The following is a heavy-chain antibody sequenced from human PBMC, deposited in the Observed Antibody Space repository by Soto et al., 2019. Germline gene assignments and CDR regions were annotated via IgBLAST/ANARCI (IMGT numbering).Heavy chain of an antibody. CDR1: GYTFTSYY. V-gene: IGHV1-46*01. CDR3: AREGNGYNLGPSVDFDY. D-gene: IGHD5-12*01. Sequence: QVQLVQSGAEVTKPGASVKVSCKASGYTFTSYYMHWVRQAPGQGLEWMGVINPSGGSTDYAQKFQGRVTMTRDTSTSTVYMDLSSLRSEDTAVFYCAREGNGYNLGPSVDFDYWGQGTLVTVSS. J-gene: IGHJ4*02. CDR2: INPSGGST.